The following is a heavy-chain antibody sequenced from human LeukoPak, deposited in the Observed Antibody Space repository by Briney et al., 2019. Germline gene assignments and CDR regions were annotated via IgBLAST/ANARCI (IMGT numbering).Heavy chain of an antibody. J-gene: IGHJ6*03. V-gene: IGHV4-39*07. CDR1: GGSISSSSYY. CDR3: ARENMVRGVIYYYYMDV. Sequence: SETLSLTCTVSGGSISSSSYYWGWIRQPPGKGLEWIGSIYYSGSTYYNPSLKSRVTISVDTSKNQFSLKLSSVTAADTAVYYCARENMVRGVIYYYYMDVWGKGTTVTVSS. CDR2: IYYSGST. D-gene: IGHD3-10*01.